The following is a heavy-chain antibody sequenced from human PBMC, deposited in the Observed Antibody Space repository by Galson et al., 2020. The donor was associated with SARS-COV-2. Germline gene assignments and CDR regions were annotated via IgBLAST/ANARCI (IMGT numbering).Heavy chain of an antibody. D-gene: IGHD6-19*01. CDR2: ISYDGSNK. Sequence: QAWGPLRLSCAAPGFTFSSHGMHWVRQAPGQGLESAAAISYDGSNKYHADSVKGRFTISRDNSKNTLYLQMNSLRAEDTAVYYCARDGSGWYLGSWGQGTLVTVSS. CDR3: ARDGSGWYLGS. J-gene: IGHJ4*02. CDR1: GFTFSSHG. V-gene: IGHV3-30*03.